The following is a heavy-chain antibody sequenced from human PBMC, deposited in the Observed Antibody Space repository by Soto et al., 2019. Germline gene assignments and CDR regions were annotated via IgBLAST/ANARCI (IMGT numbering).Heavy chain of an antibody. CDR1: GDTFTDYY. CDR3: ARGGHVVVVTAALDY. Sequence: QVQLMQSGAEVKKPGASVKVSCKASGDTFTDYYIHWVRQAPGQGLEWMGTVNPSGGHTTYAQHFLGRGHMTRDTSTSTPYMELTSLTSDDTAVYYCARGGHVVVVTAALDYWGQGTLVTVSS. J-gene: IGHJ4*02. V-gene: IGHV1-46*01. D-gene: IGHD2-21*02. CDR2: VNPSGGHT.